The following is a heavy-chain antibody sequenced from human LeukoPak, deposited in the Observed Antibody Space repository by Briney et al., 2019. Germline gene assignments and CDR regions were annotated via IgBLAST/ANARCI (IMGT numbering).Heavy chain of an antibody. D-gene: IGHD6-19*01. J-gene: IGHJ5*02. Sequence: AGGSLRLSCAASGFTFSSYGMHWVRQAPGKGLEWVAFIRYDGSNKYYADSVKGRFTISRGNSKNTLYLQMNSLRAEDTAVYYCAKDLGYSSGWDLWGQGTLVTVSS. CDR3: AKDLGYSSGWDL. CDR1: GFTFSSYG. CDR2: IRYDGSNK. V-gene: IGHV3-30*02.